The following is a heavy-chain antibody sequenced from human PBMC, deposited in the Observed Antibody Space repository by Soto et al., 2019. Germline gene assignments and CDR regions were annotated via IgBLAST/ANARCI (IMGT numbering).Heavy chain of an antibody. Sequence: SETLSLTCSVSGGSLSRYYWSWIRQSPGQGLEWIGFIFDSGSTAYNPALESRVTISVDTSENQFSLSLSSVTAADTAAYYCASHDNGAFFSYWGRGTLVLGSS. J-gene: IGHJ4*02. D-gene: IGHD4-17*01. CDR3: ASHDNGAFFSY. CDR2: IFDSGST. V-gene: IGHV4-59*08. CDR1: GGSLSRYY.